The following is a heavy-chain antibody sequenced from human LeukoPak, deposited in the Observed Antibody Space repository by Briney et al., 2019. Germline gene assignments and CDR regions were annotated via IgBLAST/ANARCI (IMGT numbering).Heavy chain of an antibody. J-gene: IGHJ6*03. CDR3: ARDPIRGTHPTNYYYYMDV. CDR2: IIPIFGTA. Sequence: SVKVSCKASGGTFSSYAISWVRQAPGQGLEWMGGIIPIFGTANYAQKFQGRVTITADESTSTAYMELSSLRSEDTAVYYCARDPIRGTHPTNYYYYMDVWGKGTTVTVSS. D-gene: IGHD2-21*01. CDR1: GGTFSSYA. V-gene: IGHV1-69*13.